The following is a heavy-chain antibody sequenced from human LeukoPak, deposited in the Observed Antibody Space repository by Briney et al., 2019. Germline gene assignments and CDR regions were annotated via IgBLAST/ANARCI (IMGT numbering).Heavy chain of an antibody. CDR2: IIAHNGNT. J-gene: IGHJ3*02. CDR3: ARDLPAAMRSDAFDI. Sequence: SVTLCFNASGYTFTSNGISWVRHAHAQGLEWMGLIIAHNGNTYYAQKQQGRVTMTTDTSTSTAYMELRSLRSDDTGVYYCARDLPAAMRSDAFDIWGQGTMVTVSS. CDR1: GYTFTSNG. D-gene: IGHD2-2*01. V-gene: IGHV1-18*01.